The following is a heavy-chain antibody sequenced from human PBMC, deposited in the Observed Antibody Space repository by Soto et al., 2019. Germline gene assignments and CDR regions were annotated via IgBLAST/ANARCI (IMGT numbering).Heavy chain of an antibody. V-gene: IGHV3-66*01. CDR3: ARGLYSCWHYLDS. CDR2: IYSGGST. Sequence: EVQLVESGGGLVQPGGSLRLSCAASGFTVSSNYMSWVRQAPGKGLEWVSVIYSGGSTYYADSVKGRFTISRDNSKNTLYLQMNSLRAEDTAVYYCARGLYSCWHYLDSWGQGTLVTVSS. J-gene: IGHJ4*02. CDR1: GFTVSSNY. D-gene: IGHD5-12*01.